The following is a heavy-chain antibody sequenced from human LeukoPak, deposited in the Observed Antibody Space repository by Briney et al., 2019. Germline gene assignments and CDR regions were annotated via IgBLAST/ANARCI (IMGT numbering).Heavy chain of an antibody. CDR3: ARDRRSSGHDAFDI. V-gene: IGHV3-30-3*01. Sequence: GRSLRLSCAASGFTFSSYAMHWVRQAPGKGLEWVAVISYDGSNKYYADSVKGRFTISRDNSKNTLYLQVNSLRAEDTAVYYCARDRRSSGHDAFDIWGQGTMVTVSS. CDR1: GFTFSSYA. CDR2: ISYDGSNK. J-gene: IGHJ3*02. D-gene: IGHD6-19*01.